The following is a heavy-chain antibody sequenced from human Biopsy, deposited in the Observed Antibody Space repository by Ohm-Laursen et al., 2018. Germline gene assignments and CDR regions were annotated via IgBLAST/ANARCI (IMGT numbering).Heavy chain of an antibody. V-gene: IGHV3-11*01. J-gene: IGHJ6*02. CDR3: ARGKYKDFSTGLPRPYHYILDF. CDR2: ISARDGVV. Sequence: SLRLSCSASGLIFSDYYMSWIRQAPGKGLEWIAYISARDGVVYYADSVKGRFTISRDNTNNSLYLQMTSLRPEDTAVFYCARGKYKDFSTGLPRPYHYILDFWGPGTTVTVSS. D-gene: IGHD3-22*01. CDR1: GLIFSDYY.